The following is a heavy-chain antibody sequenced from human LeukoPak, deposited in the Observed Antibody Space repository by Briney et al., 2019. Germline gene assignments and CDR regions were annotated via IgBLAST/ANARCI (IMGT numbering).Heavy chain of an antibody. CDR2: MNPNSGNT. Sequence: ASVKVSCKASGYTFTSYDINWVRQATGQGLEWMGWMNPNSGNTGYAQKFQGRVTMTRNTSISTAYMELSSLRSEDTAVYYCARSPIQLWSNWFDPWGRGTLVTVSS. CDR3: ARSPIQLWSNWFDP. V-gene: IGHV1-8*01. D-gene: IGHD5-18*01. CDR1: GYTFTSYD. J-gene: IGHJ5*02.